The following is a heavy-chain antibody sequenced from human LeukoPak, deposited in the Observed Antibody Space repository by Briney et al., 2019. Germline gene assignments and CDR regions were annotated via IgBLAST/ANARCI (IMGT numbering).Heavy chain of an antibody. CDR1: GFIFSDYW. J-gene: IGHJ4*02. V-gene: IGHV3-7*01. CDR3: ATRESSMARSH. D-gene: IGHD3-10*01. CDR2: INEDGSVQ. Sequence: HPGGSLRLSCAASGFIFSDYWMNWVSQVPGKGLQWVANINEDGSVQDYVASVRGRFFISRDNAKDSLYLQMNSLRVEDAAIYYCATRESSMARSHWGQGTLVTVSS.